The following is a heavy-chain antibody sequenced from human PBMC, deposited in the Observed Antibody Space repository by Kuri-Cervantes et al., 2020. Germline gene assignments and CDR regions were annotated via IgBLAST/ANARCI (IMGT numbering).Heavy chain of an antibody. CDR2: ISAYNGNT. V-gene: IGHV1-18*04. CDR1: GYTFTGYY. Sequence: ASVKVSCKASGYTFTGYYMHWVRQAPGQGLEWMGWISAYNGNTNYAQKLQGRVTMTTDTSTSTAYMELSSLRSDDTSVYYCARENGKSYAYSLDYWGQGTLVTVSS. CDR3: ARENGKSYAYSLDY. J-gene: IGHJ4*02. D-gene: IGHD5-18*01.